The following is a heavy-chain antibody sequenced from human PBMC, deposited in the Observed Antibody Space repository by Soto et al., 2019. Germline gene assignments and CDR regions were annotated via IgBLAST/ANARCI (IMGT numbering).Heavy chain of an antibody. J-gene: IGHJ3*02. D-gene: IGHD1-26*01. Sequence: QVQLVESGGGVVQPGRSLRLSCAASGFTFSSYAMHWVRQAPGKGLEWVAVISYDGSNKYYADSVKGRFTISRENSKNTLYLQMNSLRAEDTAVYYCAREDIYTGIVGATWIAFDIWGQGTMVTVSS. CDR3: AREDIYTGIVGATWIAFDI. V-gene: IGHV3-30-3*01. CDR1: GFTFSSYA. CDR2: ISYDGSNK.